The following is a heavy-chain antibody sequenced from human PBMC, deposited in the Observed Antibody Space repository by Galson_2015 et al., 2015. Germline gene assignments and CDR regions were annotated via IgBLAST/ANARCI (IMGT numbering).Heavy chain of an antibody. J-gene: IGHJ4*02. CDR2: IWYDGSNK. CDR1: GFTFSSYA. V-gene: IGHV3-33*01. CDR3: ARDGVAAAVDY. D-gene: IGHD6-13*01. Sequence: SLRLSCAASGFTFSSYAMHWVRQAPGKGLEWVALIWYDGSNKYYADSVKGRFTISRDNSKNTLYLQMNSLRAEDTAVYYCARDGVAAAVDYWGQGTLVTVSS.